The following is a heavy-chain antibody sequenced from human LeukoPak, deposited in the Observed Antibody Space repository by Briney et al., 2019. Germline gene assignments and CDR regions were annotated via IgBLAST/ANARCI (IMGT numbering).Heavy chain of an antibody. CDR2: INHSGST. J-gene: IGHJ5*02. CDR3: AREGGFARALNWFDP. V-gene: IGHV4-4*02. D-gene: IGHD3-16*02. CDR1: GGSISSSNW. Sequence: SETLSLTCAVSGGSISSSNWWSWVRQPPGKGLEWIGEINHSGSTNYNPSLKSRVTISVDTSKNQFSLKLSSVTAADTAVYYCAREGGFARALNWFDPWGQGTLVTVSS.